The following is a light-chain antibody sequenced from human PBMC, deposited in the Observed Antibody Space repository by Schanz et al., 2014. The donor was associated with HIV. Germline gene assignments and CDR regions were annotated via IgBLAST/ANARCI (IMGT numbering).Light chain of an antibody. J-gene: IGKJ2*01. Sequence: EIVLTQSPGTLSLSLGERATLSCRASQTVSNGYLAWFQQKPGQAPRLLFYGASTRATGFPARFSGSGSGTEFTLTISSLQPDDFATYYCQQYSSYQYTFGQGTKLEIK. CDR1: QTVSNGY. CDR2: GAS. V-gene: IGKV3-20*01. CDR3: QQYSSYQYT.